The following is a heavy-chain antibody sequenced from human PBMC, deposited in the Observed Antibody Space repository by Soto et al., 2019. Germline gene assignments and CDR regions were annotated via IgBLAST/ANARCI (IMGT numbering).Heavy chain of an antibody. CDR1: GFTFSSYA. CDR3: AKWDHMILMGYGSGINYFDY. D-gene: IGHD3-10*01. V-gene: IGHV3-23*01. Sequence: GGSLRLSCAASGFTFSSYAMSWVRQAPGKGLEWVSVISGSGGSTYYADSVKGRFTISRDNSKNTLYLQMNSLRAEDTALYYCAKWDHMILMGYGSGINYFDYWGQGTLVTVSS. CDR2: ISGSGGST. J-gene: IGHJ4*02.